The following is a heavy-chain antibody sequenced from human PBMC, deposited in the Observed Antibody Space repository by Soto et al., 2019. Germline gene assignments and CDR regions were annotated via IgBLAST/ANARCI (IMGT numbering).Heavy chain of an antibody. CDR3: ARGVVTMVRGVITHYYYYYMDV. CDR1: GGSFSGYY. V-gene: IGHV4-34*01. D-gene: IGHD3-10*01. Sequence: QVQLQQWGAGLLKPSETLSLTCAVYGGSFSGYYWSWIRQPPGKGLEWIGEINHSGSTNYNPSLKSRVTISVDTSKNQFSLKLSSVTAADPAVYYCARGVVTMVRGVITHYYYYYMDVWGKGTTVTVSS. J-gene: IGHJ6*03. CDR2: INHSGST.